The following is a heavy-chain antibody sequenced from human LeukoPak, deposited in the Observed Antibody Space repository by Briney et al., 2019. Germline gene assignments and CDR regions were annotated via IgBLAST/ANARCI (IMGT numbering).Heavy chain of an antibody. CDR2: IYYTGST. D-gene: IGHD6-6*01. V-gene: IGHV4-59*01. CDR1: GGSISSYY. J-gene: IGHJ4*02. CDR3: ARWGSIAVARFDY. Sequence: SETLSLTCTVSGGSISSYYWSWIRQPPGRGLEWIGYIYYTGSTNYNPSLTSRVNISVDTSKNQFSLNLTSVTAADTAVYYCARWGSIAVARFDYWGQGTLVTVSS.